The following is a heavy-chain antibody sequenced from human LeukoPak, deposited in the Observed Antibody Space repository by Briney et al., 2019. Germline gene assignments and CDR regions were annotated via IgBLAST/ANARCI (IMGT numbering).Heavy chain of an antibody. CDR2: IRYDGSNK. CDR1: GFTFSSYG. J-gene: IGHJ4*02. CDR3: AKGPSGYDREPFDY. D-gene: IGHD5-12*01. V-gene: IGHV3-30*02. Sequence: GGSLRLSCAASGFTFSSYGMHWVRQAPGKGLEWVAFIRYDGSNKYYADSVKGRFTTSRDNSKNTPYLQMNSLRAEDTAVYYCAKGPSGYDREPFDYWGQGTLVTVSS.